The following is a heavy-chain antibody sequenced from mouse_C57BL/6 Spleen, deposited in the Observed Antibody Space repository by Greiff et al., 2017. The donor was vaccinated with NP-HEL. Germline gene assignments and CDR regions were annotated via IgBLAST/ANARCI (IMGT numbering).Heavy chain of an antibody. CDR2: NNPYYGTI. D-gene: IGHD1-1*01. J-gene: IGHJ2*01. V-gene: IGHV1-39*01. Sequence: VQLQQSGPELVKPGASVKIFCKAFGYSFTAYNMNWGKQSNGKSLEWIGVNNPYYGTISYNQKFKGKATLTVDQSSSTAYMQLNSLTSEDSAVYYCARSVYYYGSLYYFDYWGQGTTLTVSS. CDR3: ARSVYYYGSLYYFDY. CDR1: GYSFTAYN.